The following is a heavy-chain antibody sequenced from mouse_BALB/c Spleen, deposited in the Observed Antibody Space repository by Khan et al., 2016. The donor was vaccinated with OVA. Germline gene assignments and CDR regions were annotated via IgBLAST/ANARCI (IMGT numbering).Heavy chain of an antibody. D-gene: IGHD2-14*01. CDR2: VNPNTDNI. V-gene: IGHV1-26*01. J-gene: IGHJ3*01. CDR1: GYSFTLYY. CDR3: ARGYDFFAS. Sequence: VQLKQSGPDLVKPGASVKISCKASGYSFTLYYMSWVKQSHGKSLEWIGRVNPNTDNINYNQEFKGKAILTVDKSSNTAYMELRSLTSEDSAVYFWARGYDFFASWGQGNLVTVSA.